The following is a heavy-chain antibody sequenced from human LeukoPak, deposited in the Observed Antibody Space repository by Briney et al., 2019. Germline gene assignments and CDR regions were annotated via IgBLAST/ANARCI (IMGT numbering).Heavy chain of an antibody. J-gene: IGHJ5*02. CDR3: ARDLSRGLKYSSGWSLFGLSRRPVP. V-gene: IGHV4-39*07. Sequence: SETLSLTCTVSGGSISRSRYYWGWIRQPPGKGLEWIGSVYYGGRTYFSPSLKSRVTISVDTSKNQFSLKLSSVTAADTAVYYCARDLSRGLKYSSGWSLFGLSRRPVPWGQRTLVTVSS. CDR1: GGSISRSRYY. D-gene: IGHD6-19*01. CDR2: VYYGGRT.